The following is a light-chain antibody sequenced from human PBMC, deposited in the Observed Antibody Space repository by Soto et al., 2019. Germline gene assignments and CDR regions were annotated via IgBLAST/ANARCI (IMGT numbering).Light chain of an antibody. CDR1: QSININY. CDR3: QQYDNSPRT. CDR2: GAS. J-gene: IGKJ1*01. V-gene: IGKV3-20*01. Sequence: EIVLTQSPGTLSLSPGERATLSCRASQSININYLAWYQQKPGQGPRLLMYGASSRATGIPDRFSGSGSGTDFTLTISRLESEDLAMYYGQQYDNSPRTFGQGTKVEIK.